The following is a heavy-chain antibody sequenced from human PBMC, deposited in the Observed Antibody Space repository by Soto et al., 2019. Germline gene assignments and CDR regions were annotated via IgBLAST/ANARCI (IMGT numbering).Heavy chain of an antibody. CDR2: IYPGDSDT. CDR3: ARQRSTTVVTLGYYGMDV. V-gene: IGHV5-51*01. CDR1: GYSFTSYW. J-gene: IGHJ6*02. D-gene: IGHD4-17*01. Sequence: PGESLKISCKGSGYSFTSYWIGWVRQMPGKGLEWMGIIYPGDSDTRYSPSFQGQVTISADKSISTAYLQWSSLKASDTAMYYCARQRSTTVVTLGYYGMDVWGRGTTVTVSS.